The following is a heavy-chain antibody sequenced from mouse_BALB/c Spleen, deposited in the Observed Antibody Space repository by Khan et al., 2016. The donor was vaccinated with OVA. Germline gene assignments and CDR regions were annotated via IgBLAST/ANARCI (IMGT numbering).Heavy chain of an antibody. CDR2: INTYTGDP. Sequence: QIQLVQSGPELKKPGETVKISCKASGYTFRNNGMNWVKQTPGKGLKWMGWINTYTGDPTYADDFKGRLAFSLETSADTAYLQINNLKNEDTATYFCARVGYNGTMDSWGQGTSVTVSS. CDR1: GYTFRNNG. V-gene: IGHV9-3-1*01. J-gene: IGHJ4*01. CDR3: ARVGYNGTMDS. D-gene: IGHD2-14*01.